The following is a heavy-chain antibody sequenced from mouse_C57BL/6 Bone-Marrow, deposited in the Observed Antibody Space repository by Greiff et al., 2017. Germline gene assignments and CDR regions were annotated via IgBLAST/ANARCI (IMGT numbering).Heavy chain of an antibody. Sequence: DVKLQESGPGLVKPSQSLSLTCSVTGYSITSGYYWNWIRQFPGNKLEWRGYISYDGSNNYNPSLKNRISITRDTSNNQFFLKLNSVTTEDTATYYCANLWDYWGQGTSVTVSS. J-gene: IGHJ4*01. CDR2: ISYDGSN. V-gene: IGHV3-6*01. CDR3: ANLWDY. CDR1: GYSITSGYY.